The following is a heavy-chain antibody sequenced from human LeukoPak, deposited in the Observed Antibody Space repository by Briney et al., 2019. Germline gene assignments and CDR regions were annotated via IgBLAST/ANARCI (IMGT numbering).Heavy chain of an antibody. CDR2: IYYSGST. CDR3: ARHGGXRXXXFDY. V-gene: IGHV4-59*08. D-gene: IGHD1-1*01. J-gene: IGHJ4*02. Sequence: SETLSLTCTVSGGSISSYYWSWIRQPPGKGLEWIGYIYYSGSTNYNPSLKSRVTISVDTSKNQFSLKLSSVTAADTAVYYCARHGGXRXXXFDYWGQXTLVTVS. CDR1: GGSISSYY.